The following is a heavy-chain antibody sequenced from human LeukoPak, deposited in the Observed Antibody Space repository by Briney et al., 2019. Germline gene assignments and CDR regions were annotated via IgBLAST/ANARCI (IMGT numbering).Heavy chain of an antibody. D-gene: IGHD5-24*01. Sequence: GGSLRLSCAASGFTFSSYSMNWVRQAPGKGLEWASSISSSSSYIYYADSVKGRFTISRDNAKNSLYLQMNSLRAEDTAVYYCARGSRDGYNPFDYWGQGTLVTVSS. CDR3: ARGSRDGYNPFDY. CDR1: GFTFSSYS. J-gene: IGHJ4*02. V-gene: IGHV3-21*01. CDR2: ISSSSSYI.